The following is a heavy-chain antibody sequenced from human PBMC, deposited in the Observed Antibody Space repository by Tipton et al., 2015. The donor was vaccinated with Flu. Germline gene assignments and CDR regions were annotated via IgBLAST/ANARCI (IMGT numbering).Heavy chain of an antibody. CDR1: GGSISSGGYY. CDR2: IYYSGST. Sequence: TLSLTCTVSGGSISSGGYYWSWIRQHPGKGLEWIGYIYYSGSTYYNPSLKSQVTISVDTSKNQFSLKLSSVTAADTAVYYCARGDYYGSGSLGWGQGTLVTVSS. V-gene: IGHV4-31*01. D-gene: IGHD3-10*01. CDR3: ARGDYYGSGSLG. J-gene: IGHJ4*02.